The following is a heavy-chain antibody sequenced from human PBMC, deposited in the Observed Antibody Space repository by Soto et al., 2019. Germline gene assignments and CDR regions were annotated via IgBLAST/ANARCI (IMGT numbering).Heavy chain of an antibody. Sequence: EVQLVESGGGLVQPGGSLRLSCAASGFTFSSYDMHWVRQATGKGLEWVSAIGTAGDPYSPGSVKGRFTISRENAKNSLYLQMNSLRAGDTAVYYCARGGSGGTIDYWGQGTLVTVSS. J-gene: IGHJ4*02. CDR2: IGTAGDP. CDR1: GFTFSSYD. CDR3: ARGGSGGTIDY. V-gene: IGHV3-13*05. D-gene: IGHD2-15*01.